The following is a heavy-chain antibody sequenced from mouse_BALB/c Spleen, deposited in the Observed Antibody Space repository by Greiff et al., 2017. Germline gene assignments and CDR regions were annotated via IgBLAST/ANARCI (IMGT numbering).Heavy chain of an antibody. CDR3: ARWGSTVRYFDY. Sequence: QVQLKESGAELVRPGSSVKISCKASGYAFSSYWMNWVKQRPGQGLEWIGQIYPGDGDTNYNGKFKGKATLTADKSSSTAYMQLSSLTSEDSAVYFCARWGSTVRYFDYWGQGTTLTVSS. D-gene: IGHD1-1*01. J-gene: IGHJ2*01. V-gene: IGHV1-80*01. CDR1: GYAFSSYW. CDR2: IYPGDGDT.